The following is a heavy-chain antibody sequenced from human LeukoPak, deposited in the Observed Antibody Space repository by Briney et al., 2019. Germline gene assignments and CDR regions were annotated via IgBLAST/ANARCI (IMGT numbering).Heavy chain of an antibody. CDR3: ARDTPYFDWLGFDP. D-gene: IGHD3-9*01. CDR1: GYTFTSYD. CDR2: MDPNSGNT. V-gene: IGHV1-8*01. Sequence: ASVTVSCKASGYTFTSYDINWVRQATGQGLGWMGWMDPNSGNTGYAQKFQGGVTMTRNTSISTAYMELSSLRSEDTAVYYCARDTPYFDWLGFDPWGQGTLVTVSS. J-gene: IGHJ5*02.